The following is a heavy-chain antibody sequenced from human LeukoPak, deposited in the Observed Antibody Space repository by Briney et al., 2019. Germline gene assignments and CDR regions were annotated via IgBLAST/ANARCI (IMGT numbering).Heavy chain of an antibody. CDR1: GFTFSSYA. J-gene: IGHJ4*02. D-gene: IGHD3-22*01. Sequence: GGSLRLSCAASGFTFSSYAMHWVRQAPGKGLEWVAVISYDGSNKYYADSVKGRFTISRDNSKNTLYLQMNSLRAEDTAVYYCASPEFNYYDSSGYTGAFDYWGQGTLVTVTS. CDR3: ASPEFNYYDSSGYTGAFDY. CDR2: ISYDGSNK. V-gene: IGHV3-30-3*01.